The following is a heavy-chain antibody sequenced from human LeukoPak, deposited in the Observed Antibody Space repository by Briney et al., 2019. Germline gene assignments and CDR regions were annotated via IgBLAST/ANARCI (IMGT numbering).Heavy chain of an antibody. CDR3: ARTYYDFWSGYYTDWFDR. CDR2: INPNSGGT. Sequence: ASVKVSCKASGYTFTGYYMHWVRQAPGQGLEWMGRINPNSGGTNYAQKFQGRVTMTRDTSISTAYMELSRLRSDDTAVYYCARTYYDFWSGYYTDWFDRWGQGTLVTVSS. CDR1: GYTFTGYY. D-gene: IGHD3-3*01. V-gene: IGHV1-2*06. J-gene: IGHJ5*02.